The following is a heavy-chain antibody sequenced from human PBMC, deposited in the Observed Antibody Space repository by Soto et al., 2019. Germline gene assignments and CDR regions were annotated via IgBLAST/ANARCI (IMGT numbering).Heavy chain of an antibody. CDR3: AAQYNSSWYGNTEPFDY. J-gene: IGHJ4*02. V-gene: IGHV1-58*01. Sequence: VASVKVSCKASGFTFTSYAVKWVRQARGQRLEWIGWIVVYSGNTNYAQKFQDRVTITRDMSNSTAYMELSSVTPEDTAVYYCAAQYNSSWYGNTEPFDYWGQGTLVTVSS. D-gene: IGHD6-13*01. CDR1: GFTFTSYA. CDR2: IVVYSGNT.